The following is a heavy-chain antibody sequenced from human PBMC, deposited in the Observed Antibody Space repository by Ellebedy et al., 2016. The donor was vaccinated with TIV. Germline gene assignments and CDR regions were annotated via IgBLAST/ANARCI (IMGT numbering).Heavy chain of an antibody. V-gene: IGHV1-3*01. CDR1: GYTFTSYA. CDR3: ARGSSGWMAIDY. CDR2: INAGNGNT. J-gene: IGHJ4*02. D-gene: IGHD6-19*01. Sequence: AASVKVSCKASGYTFTSYAMHWVRQAPGQRLEWMGWINAGNGNTKYSQKFQGRVTITRDTSTSTAYMELRSLRSDDTAVYYCARGSSGWMAIDYWGQGTLVTVSS.